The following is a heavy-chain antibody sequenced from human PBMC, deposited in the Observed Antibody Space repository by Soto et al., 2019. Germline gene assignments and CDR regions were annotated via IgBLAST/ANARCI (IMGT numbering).Heavy chain of an antibody. CDR3: ARGYCSSTSCYTRNWFDP. J-gene: IGHJ5*02. D-gene: IGHD2-2*02. CDR1: GYSFTSYW. CDR2: IYPGDSDT. Sequence: GESLKISCKGSGYSFTSYWIGWVRQMPGKGLEWMGIIYPGDSDTRYSPPFQGQVTISADKSISTAYLQWSSLKASDTAMYYCARGYCSSTSCYTRNWFDPWGQGTLVTVSS. V-gene: IGHV5-51*01.